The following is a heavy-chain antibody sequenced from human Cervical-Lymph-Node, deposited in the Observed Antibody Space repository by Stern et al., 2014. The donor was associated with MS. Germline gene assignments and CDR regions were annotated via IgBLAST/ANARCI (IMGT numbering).Heavy chain of an antibody. CDR3: ALCLDEYGGDVWGY. V-gene: IGHV2-5*02. J-gene: IGHJ4*02. CDR2: IYWDDDK. CDR1: GFSFDSSGTN. Sequence: QVTLKESGPTLVKPTQTLTLTCTFSGFSFDSSGTNVAWIRQPPGKALEWLALIYWDDDKRYSPSMQGRLAISKDTSKSQVVLTMTTVDPVDTATYYCALCLDEYGGDVWGYWGQGTLVTVSS. D-gene: IGHD4-23*01.